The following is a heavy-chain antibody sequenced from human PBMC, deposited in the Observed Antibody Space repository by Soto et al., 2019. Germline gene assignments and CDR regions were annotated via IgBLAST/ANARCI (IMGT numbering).Heavy chain of an antibody. CDR2: TYWADTK. V-gene: IGHV2-5*02. D-gene: IGHD1-26*01. CDR3: ASAFGGRPLS. Sequence: QVTLKESGPALVKPTQTLTLTCTFSGFSLPTDRVGGGWIRQPPAKALVSLAATYWADTKTNRPSLKSRLTTTEDTPKNQVALTRTDTDPVNTATYYCASAFGGRPLSWAQGTLVPVSS. J-gene: IGHJ5*02. CDR1: GFSLPTDRVG.